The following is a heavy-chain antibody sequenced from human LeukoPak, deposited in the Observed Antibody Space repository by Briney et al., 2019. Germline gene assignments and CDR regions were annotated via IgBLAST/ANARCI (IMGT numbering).Heavy chain of an antibody. CDR2: IIPIFGTA. D-gene: IGHD3-22*01. CDR3: ARDPENYYDSSGLRY. CDR1: GGTFSSYA. Sequence: SVKVSCKASGGTFSSYAISWVRQAPGQGLEWMGRIIPIFGTANYAQKFQGRVTITTDESTSTAYMELSSLRSEDTAVYYCARDPENYYDSSGLRYWGQGNLVTVSS. J-gene: IGHJ4*02. V-gene: IGHV1-69*05.